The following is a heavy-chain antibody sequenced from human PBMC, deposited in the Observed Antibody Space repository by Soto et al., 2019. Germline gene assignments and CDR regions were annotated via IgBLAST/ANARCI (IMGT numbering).Heavy chain of an antibody. Sequence: SETLSLTCTVSGGSISSGGYYWSWIRQLPGKGLECIGHIYNSGITYYNPSLKSRVVISIDTSRNQFSLRLNSLTAADRAVYFCARGVTVFGLVSRFWFDLWGQGTVVTVSS. CDR2: IYNSGIT. D-gene: IGHD3-3*01. V-gene: IGHV4-30-4*08. CDR3: ARGVTVFGLVSRFWFDL. CDR1: GGSISSGGYY. J-gene: IGHJ5*02.